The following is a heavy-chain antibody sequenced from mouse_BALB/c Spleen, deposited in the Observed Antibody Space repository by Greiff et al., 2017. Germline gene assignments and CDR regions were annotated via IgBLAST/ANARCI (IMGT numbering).Heavy chain of an antibody. CDR2: ISSGSSTI. D-gene: IGHD1-1*01. Sequence: EVQGVESGGGLVQPGGSRKLSCAASGFTFSSFGMHWVRQAPEKGLEWVAYISSGSSTIYYADTVKGRFTISRDNPKNTLFLQMTSLRSEDTAMYYCARSHITTVVAGFDYWGQGTTLTVSS. CDR3: ARSHITTVVAGFDY. V-gene: IGHV5-17*02. CDR1: GFTFSSFG. J-gene: IGHJ2*01.